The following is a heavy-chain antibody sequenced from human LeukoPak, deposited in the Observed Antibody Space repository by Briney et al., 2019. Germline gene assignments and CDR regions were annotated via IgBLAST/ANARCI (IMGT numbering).Heavy chain of an antibody. CDR2: ISGSGDST. CDR1: GFTFSSDA. J-gene: IGHJ4*02. Sequence: GGFLRLSCVVSGFTFSSDAMNWVPQAPGKGLDWVSVISGSGDSTHYADSVKGRFTISRDNSKNTLYLQMNSLRVEDTAVYYCGKDFSDSGSLWDQGTVVTVSS. CDR3: GKDFSDSGSL. D-gene: IGHD3-10*01. V-gene: IGHV3-23*01.